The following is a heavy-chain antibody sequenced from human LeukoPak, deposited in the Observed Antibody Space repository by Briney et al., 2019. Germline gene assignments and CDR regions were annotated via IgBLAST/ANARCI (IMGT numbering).Heavy chain of an antibody. CDR1: GFTFSSYA. CDR2: ISGSGGST. V-gene: IGHV3-23*01. Sequence: GASLRLSCAASGFTFSSYAMSWVRQAPGKGLEWVSAISGSGGSTYYADSVKGRFTISRDNSKNTLYLQMNSLRSDDTAVYYCARVFPSDDYIDYWGQGTLVTVSS. CDR3: ARVFPSDDYIDY. J-gene: IGHJ4*02. D-gene: IGHD3-10*02.